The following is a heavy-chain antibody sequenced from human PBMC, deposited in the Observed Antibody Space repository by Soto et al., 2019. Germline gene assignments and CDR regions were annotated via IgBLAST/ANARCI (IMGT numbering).Heavy chain of an antibody. CDR3: ARYFRGSGRYFFDY. CDR1: GLTFISSF. V-gene: IGHV3-7*03. CDR2: INQDGGGT. J-gene: IGHJ4*02. D-gene: IGHD6-19*01. Sequence: GGSLRLSCVASGLTFISSFMVWVRQAPGKGLEWVANINQDGGGTYYVDSVEGRFTISRDNAKDSLYLQMNSLRGEDTAVYYCARYFRGSGRYFFDYWGQGTLVTVSS.